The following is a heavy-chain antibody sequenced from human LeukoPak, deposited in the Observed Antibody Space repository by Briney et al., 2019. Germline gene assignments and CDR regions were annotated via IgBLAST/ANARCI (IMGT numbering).Heavy chain of an antibody. V-gene: IGHV3-74*01. CDR2: IKGDERST. Sequence: GGSLRLSCAASGFTFSSYWLHWVRQAPGKGLVWVSRIKGDERSTNYADSVKGRFTISRDNSKNTVYLQMNSLRADDTAVYYCAKDRGYWGQGTLVTVSS. CDR3: AKDRGY. CDR1: GFTFSSYW. J-gene: IGHJ4*02.